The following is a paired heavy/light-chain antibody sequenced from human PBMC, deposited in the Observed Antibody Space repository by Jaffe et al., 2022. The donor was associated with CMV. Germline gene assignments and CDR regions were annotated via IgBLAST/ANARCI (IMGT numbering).Light chain of an antibody. CDR2: GAS. Sequence: EIVLTQSPGTLSLSPGERATLSCRASQSVSSSYLAWYQQKPGQAPRLLIYGASSRATGIPDRFSGSGSGTDFTLTISRLEPEDFAVYYCQQYGSSPPFTFGPGTKVDIK. CDR3: QQYGSSPPFT. V-gene: IGKV3-20*01. CDR1: QSVSSSY. J-gene: IGKJ3*01.
Heavy chain of an antibody. CDR2: ISGSGGST. V-gene: IGHV3-23*01. CDR1: GFTFSSYA. Sequence: EVQLLESGGGLVQPGGSLRLSCAASGFTFSSYAMSWVRQAPGKGLEWVSAISGSGGSTYYADSVKGRFTISRDNSKNTLYLQMNSLRAEDTAVYYCAKDLNYYDSSGLAEYFQHWGQGTLVTVSS. D-gene: IGHD3-22*01. CDR3: AKDLNYYDSSGLAEYFQH. J-gene: IGHJ1*01.